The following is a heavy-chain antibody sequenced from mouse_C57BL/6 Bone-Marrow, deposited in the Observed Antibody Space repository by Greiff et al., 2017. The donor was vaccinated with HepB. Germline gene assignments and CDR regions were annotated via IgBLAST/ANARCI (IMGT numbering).Heavy chain of an antibody. Sequence: DVHLVESGGGLVKPGGSLKLSCAASGFTFSDYGMHWVRQAPEKGLEWVAYISSGSSTIYYADKVKGRFTISRDNAKNTLFLQMTSLRSEDTAMYYCARDGNYVRYYAMDYWGQGTSVTVSS. CDR3: ARDGNYVRYYAMDY. CDR2: ISSGSSTI. V-gene: IGHV5-17*01. J-gene: IGHJ4*01. D-gene: IGHD2-1*01. CDR1: GFTFSDYG.